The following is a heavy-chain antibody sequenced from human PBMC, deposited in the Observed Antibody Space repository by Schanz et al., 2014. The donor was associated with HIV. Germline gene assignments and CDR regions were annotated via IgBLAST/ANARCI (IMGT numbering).Heavy chain of an antibody. Sequence: QVQLVESGGGVVQPGRSLRLSCAASGFTFSTYVMHWVRQAPGKGLEWGAVISYEGTKKHYADSGKGRFTISRDNSKNSLSLLIKSLRAEDAAVYYCAKDRNYYESKYRGKGNYYYYYGMDVWGQGTTVTVSS. D-gene: IGHD3-22*01. CDR1: GFTFSTYV. J-gene: IGHJ6*02. CDR3: AKDRNYYESKYRGKGNYYYYYGMDV. CDR2: ISYEGTKK. V-gene: IGHV3-30*18.